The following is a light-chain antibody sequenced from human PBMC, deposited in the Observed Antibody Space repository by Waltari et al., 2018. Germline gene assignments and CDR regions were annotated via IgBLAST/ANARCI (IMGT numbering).Light chain of an antibody. CDR1: QDIFYSSNKKKD. J-gene: IGKJ1*01. Sequence: DIVMTQSPDSLAVSLGERATINCKSSQDIFYSSNKKKDLAWYQQKLGHPPKSLFWWASNRKSGVPDRFSASRAGTEFTLTISSLQAADVAVYYCQQYYDTPRTFGQGTRVEIK. CDR3: QQYYDTPRT. V-gene: IGKV4-1*01. CDR2: WAS.